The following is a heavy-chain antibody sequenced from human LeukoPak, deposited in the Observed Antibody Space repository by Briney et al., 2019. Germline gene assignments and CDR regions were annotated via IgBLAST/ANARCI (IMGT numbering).Heavy chain of an antibody. J-gene: IGHJ6*02. CDR1: GFTFSSYA. CDR3: ARDNSARYDSSGYYNTRYYYYGMDV. Sequence: GGSLRLSCAASGFTFSSYAMHWVRQAPGKGLEWVAVISYDGSNKYYADSVKGRFTTSRDNSKNTLYLQMNSLRAEDTAVYYCARDNSARYDSSGYYNTRYYYYGMDVWGQGTTVTVSS. CDR2: ISYDGSNK. V-gene: IGHV3-30-3*01. D-gene: IGHD3-22*01.